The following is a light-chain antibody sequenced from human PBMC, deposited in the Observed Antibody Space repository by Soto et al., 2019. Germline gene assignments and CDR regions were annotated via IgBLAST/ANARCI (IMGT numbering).Light chain of an antibody. CDR3: HQRAAWPAT. CDR1: QSVDIR. J-gene: IGKJ1*01. Sequence: EVVLTQSPATLSLSPGERATLSCRASQSVDIRLAWYQQKPGQAPRLLIYDASTRATGIPARFSGSGAGTDFTITITSLEPEDFAFYYCHQRAAWPATFGQGTKVDMK. V-gene: IGKV3-11*01. CDR2: DAS.